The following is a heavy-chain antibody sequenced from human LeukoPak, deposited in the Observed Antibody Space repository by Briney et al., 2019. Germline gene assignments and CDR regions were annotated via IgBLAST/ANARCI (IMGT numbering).Heavy chain of an antibody. CDR1: GDSISGYY. Sequence: SETLSLTCTVSGDSISGYYWSWIRQPPGKGLEWIGYIYYSGRTNYNPSLKSRVTVSEDTSKNHFSLRLRSVTAADTAVYYCARALQDYYYGMDVWGQGTTVTVSS. CDR3: ARALQDYYYGMDV. V-gene: IGHV4-59*08. D-gene: IGHD5-24*01. CDR2: IYYSGRT. J-gene: IGHJ6*02.